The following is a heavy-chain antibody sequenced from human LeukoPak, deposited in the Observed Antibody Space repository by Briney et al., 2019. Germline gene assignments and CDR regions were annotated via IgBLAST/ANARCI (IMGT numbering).Heavy chain of an antibody. D-gene: IGHD5-12*01. V-gene: IGHV4-61*02. CDR2: IYTSGST. CDR1: GGSISSSSYY. CDR3: ARGIARGYEYYYYYMDV. Sequence: PSETLSLTCTVSGGSISSSSYYWSWIRQPAGKGLEWIGRIYTSGSTNYNPSLKSRVTISVDTSKNQFSLKLSSVTAADTAVYYCARGIARGYEYYYYYMDVWGKGTTVTVSS. J-gene: IGHJ6*03.